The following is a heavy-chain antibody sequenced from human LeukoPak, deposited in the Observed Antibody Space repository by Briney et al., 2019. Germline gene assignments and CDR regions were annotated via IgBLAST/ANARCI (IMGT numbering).Heavy chain of an antibody. CDR1: GGSITTTNF. J-gene: IGHJ4*02. Sequence: SSEALSLTCGVSGGSITTTNFWSWVRRTPGQGLEWIGEVSVSGLSDYNPSLRGRVTMSLDTSKNHLSLKLPSVTAADTAVYYCTRENAAFSPFGYWGQGTLVTV. D-gene: IGHD6-25*01. V-gene: IGHV4-4*02. CDR2: VSVSGLS. CDR3: TRENAAFSPFGY.